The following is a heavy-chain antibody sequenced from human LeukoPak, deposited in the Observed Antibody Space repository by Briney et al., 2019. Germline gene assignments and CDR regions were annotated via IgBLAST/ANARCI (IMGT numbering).Heavy chain of an antibody. D-gene: IGHD3-3*02. V-gene: IGHV4-59*12. J-gene: IGHJ3*02. CDR3: ARDSHFDAFDI. Sequence: SETLSLTCTVSGGSISSYYWSWIRQPPGKGLEWIGYIYYSGSTNYNPSLKSRVTISVDTSKNQFSLKLSSVTAADTAVYYCARDSHFDAFDIWGQGTMVTVSS. CDR2: IYYSGST. CDR1: GGSISSYY.